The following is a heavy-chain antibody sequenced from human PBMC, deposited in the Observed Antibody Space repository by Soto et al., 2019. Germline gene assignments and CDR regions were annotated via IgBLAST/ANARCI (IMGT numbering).Heavy chain of an antibody. Sequence: QVQLVQSGAEVKKLGSSVKVSCKASGGTFSSYAISWVRQAPGQGLEWMGGIIPIFGTANYAQKFQGRVTITADESTSTAYMELSSLRSEDTAVYYCARAEGLDYYDSSGYYGFDYWGQGTLVTVSS. J-gene: IGHJ4*02. CDR1: GGTFSSYA. CDR2: IIPIFGTA. CDR3: ARAEGLDYYDSSGYYGFDY. V-gene: IGHV1-69*01. D-gene: IGHD3-22*01.